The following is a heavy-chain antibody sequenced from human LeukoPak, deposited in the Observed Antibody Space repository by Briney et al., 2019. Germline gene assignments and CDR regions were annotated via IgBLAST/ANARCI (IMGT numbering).Heavy chain of an antibody. CDR3: ASIGDYCGGDCYSSNDAFDI. D-gene: IGHD2-21*02. V-gene: IGHV4-4*07. CDR1: GGSISSYY. J-gene: IGHJ3*02. CDR2: IYTSGST. Sequence: SETLSLTCTVSGGSISSYYWSWIRKPAGKGREWSGRIYTSGSTNYNPSLKSRGTMSVDTSKNPFSLKLSSVTAADTAVYYCASIGDYCGGDCYSSNDAFDIWGQGTMVTVSS.